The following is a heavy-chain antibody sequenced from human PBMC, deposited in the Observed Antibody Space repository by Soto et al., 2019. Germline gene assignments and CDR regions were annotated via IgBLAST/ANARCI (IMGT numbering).Heavy chain of an antibody. CDR1: GFTFSAFD. D-gene: IGHD2-8*02. J-gene: IGHJ5*02. V-gene: IGHV3-13*01. Sequence: ESGGGLVAPGGSLRLSCAASGFTFSAFDMHWVRQATGKGLEWVAAIGTLHDAYYPDSVKGRFTISRENAKNSLYLQMNSLRAGDTAVYYCARQASYWHGGGGWFDPWGQGTLVTVSS. CDR3: ARQASYWHGGGGWFDP. CDR2: IGTLHDA.